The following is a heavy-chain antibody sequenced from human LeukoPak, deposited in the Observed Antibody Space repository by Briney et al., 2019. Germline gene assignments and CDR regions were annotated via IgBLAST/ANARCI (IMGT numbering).Heavy chain of an antibody. J-gene: IGHJ3*02. CDR1: GFTFSSYW. CDR2: INSDGSGA. V-gene: IGHV3-74*01. Sequence: GGSLRLSCAASGFTFSSYWMHWVRQAPGKGLVWVSRINSDGSGATYADSVKGRFTISRDNAKNTLYLQMNSLRAEDTAVYYCAMAPRRAFDIWGQGTMVTVSS. CDR3: AMAPRRAFDI.